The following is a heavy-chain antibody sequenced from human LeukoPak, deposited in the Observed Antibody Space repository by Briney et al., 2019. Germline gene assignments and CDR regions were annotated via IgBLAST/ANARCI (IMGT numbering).Heavy chain of an antibody. Sequence: GGSLRLSCAASGFTFSSYSMNWVRQAPGKGLEWVSSISSSSSYIYYADSVKGRFTISRDNAKNSLYLQMNSLRAEDTAVYYCARVQMVRGVIFDYWGQGTLVTVSS. V-gene: IGHV3-21*01. J-gene: IGHJ4*02. CDR1: GFTFSSYS. D-gene: IGHD3-10*01. CDR3: ARVQMVRGVIFDY. CDR2: ISSSSSYI.